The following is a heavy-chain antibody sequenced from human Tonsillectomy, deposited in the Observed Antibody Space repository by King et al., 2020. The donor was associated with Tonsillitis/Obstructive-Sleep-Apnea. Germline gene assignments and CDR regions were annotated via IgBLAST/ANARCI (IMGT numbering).Heavy chain of an antibody. J-gene: IGHJ6*03. D-gene: IGHD3-9*01. CDR2: ISSSGSTM. V-gene: IGHV3-11*01. CDR1: GFTFSDYY. Sequence: VQLVESGGGLVKPGGSLRLSCAASGFTFSDYYMNWIRQSPEKGLEWVSYISSSGSTMYYADSVKGRFTISRDNAKNSLYLQMNSLRVEDTAVYYCARLTGDTTDYYYYYMDVWGKGTTVTVSS. CDR3: ARLTGDTTDYYYYYMDV.